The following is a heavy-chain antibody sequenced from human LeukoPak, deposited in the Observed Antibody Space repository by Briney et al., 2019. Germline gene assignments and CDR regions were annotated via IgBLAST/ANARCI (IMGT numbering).Heavy chain of an antibody. CDR1: GYTFTSYA. D-gene: IGHD3-22*01. CDR2: INAGNGNT. CDR3: AREHQHTYYYDSSGHAVRWFDP. J-gene: IGHJ5*02. Sequence: RASVKVSCKASGYTFTSYAMHWVRQAPGQRLEWMGWINAGNGNTKYSQKFQGRVTITRDTSASTAYMELSSLRSEDTAVYYCAREHQHTYYYDSSGHAVRWFDPWGQGTLVTVSS. V-gene: IGHV1-3*01.